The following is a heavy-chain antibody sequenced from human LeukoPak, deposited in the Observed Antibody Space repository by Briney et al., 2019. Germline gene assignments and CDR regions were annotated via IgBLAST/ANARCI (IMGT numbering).Heavy chain of an antibody. D-gene: IGHD1-1*01. CDR3: ANMGVGTTYYFCGMVV. Sequence: GGSLTHSRSAGGLTLSSYEMNWVRQAPGKGLEWVSYISSSGSTILYAVSVKGRFTISRDNAKNLLYLPMHSLRAEETAVYYCANMGVGTTYYFCGMVVWGEGDTGTVSS. J-gene: IGHJ6*04. V-gene: IGHV3-48*03. CDR1: GLTLSSYE. CDR2: ISSSGSTI.